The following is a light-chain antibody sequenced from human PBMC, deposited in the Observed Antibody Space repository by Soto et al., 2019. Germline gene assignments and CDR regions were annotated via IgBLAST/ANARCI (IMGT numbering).Light chain of an antibody. CDR3: QQRSNWPLT. J-gene: IGKJ5*01. Sequence: EIVLTQSPATLSLSPWERATLSCRASQSVSSYLAWYPQKPGQAPRLLIYDASNRATGIPARFSGSGSGTDFTPTISSLEPEDFAVYYCQQRSNWPLTFGQGTRREIK. CDR1: QSVSSY. V-gene: IGKV3-11*01. CDR2: DAS.